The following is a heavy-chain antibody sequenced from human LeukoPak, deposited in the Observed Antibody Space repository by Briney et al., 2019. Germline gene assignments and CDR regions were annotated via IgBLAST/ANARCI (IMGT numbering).Heavy chain of an antibody. Sequence: GGSLRLSCAASGFTFSSYEMNWARQAPGKGLEWVSYISSSGSTIYYADSVKGRFTSSRDNAKNSLYLQMNSLRAEDTAVYYCARAKRQQLVLGNWFDPWGQGTLVTVSS. V-gene: IGHV3-48*03. J-gene: IGHJ5*02. CDR3: ARAKRQQLVLGNWFDP. D-gene: IGHD6-13*01. CDR1: GFTFSSYE. CDR2: ISSSGSTI.